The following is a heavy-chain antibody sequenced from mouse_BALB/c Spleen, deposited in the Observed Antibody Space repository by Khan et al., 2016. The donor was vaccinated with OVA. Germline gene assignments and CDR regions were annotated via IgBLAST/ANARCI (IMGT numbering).Heavy chain of an antibody. CDR3: ARRGTVVAPMDY. V-gene: IGHV3-1*02. J-gene: IGHJ4*01. CDR1: GYSITSGYS. Sequence: EVKLLESGPDLVKPPQSLSLTCTVTGYSITSGYSWHWIRQFPGNKLEWMGYIHYSGSTNYNPSLKSRISITRDTSKNQFFLQLNSVTTEDTATYYCARRGTVVAPMDYWGQGTSVTVSS. D-gene: IGHD1-1*01. CDR2: IHYSGST.